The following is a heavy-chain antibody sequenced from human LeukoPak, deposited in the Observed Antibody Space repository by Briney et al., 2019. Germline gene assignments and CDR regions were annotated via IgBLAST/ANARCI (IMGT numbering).Heavy chain of an antibody. J-gene: IGHJ4*02. CDR3: ARGYCSSTSCYPQDY. Sequence: SVKVSCKASGGTISSYAISWVRQAPGQGLEWMGGIIPIFGTANYTRKFQGRVTITADESTSTAYMELSSVSAEDTAVYYCARGYCSSTSCYPQDYWGQGTLVTVSS. V-gene: IGHV1-69*13. CDR2: IIPIFGTA. D-gene: IGHD2-2*01. CDR1: GGTISSYA.